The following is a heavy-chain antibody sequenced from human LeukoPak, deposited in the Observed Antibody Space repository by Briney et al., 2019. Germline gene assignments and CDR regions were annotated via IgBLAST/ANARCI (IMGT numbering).Heavy chain of an antibody. V-gene: IGHV4-59*01. D-gene: IGHD2-8*01. J-gene: IGHJ4*02. CDR3: ARLDIVLTN. CDR2: IYNSGST. CDR1: GGSISSYY. Sequence: PSETLSLTCTVSGGSISSYYWSWIRQPPGKGLEWIGYIYNSGSTNYNPSLKSRVTISVDTSKNQFSLKLSSVTAADTAVYYCARLDIVLTNWGQGTLVTVSS.